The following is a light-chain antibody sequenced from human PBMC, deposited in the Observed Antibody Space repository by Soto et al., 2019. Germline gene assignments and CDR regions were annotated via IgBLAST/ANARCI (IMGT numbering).Light chain of an antibody. J-gene: IGKJ2*01. CDR3: QQYHNWPPYT. V-gene: IGKV3-15*01. CDR1: QSVSTN. Sequence: EIVMTQSPATLSVSPGERATLSCRASQSVSTNLAWYQPKPGQAPRLLMYGASTRATGIPARFSGSGSGTEFTLTLSSLQSEDFAVYYCQQYHNWPPYTFGQGTKLEIK. CDR2: GAS.